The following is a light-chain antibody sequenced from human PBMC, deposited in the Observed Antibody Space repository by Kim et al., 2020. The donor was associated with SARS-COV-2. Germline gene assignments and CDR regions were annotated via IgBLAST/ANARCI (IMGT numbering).Light chain of an antibody. V-gene: IGKV1-12*01. Sequence: SVGDRVSITCRASQYFSPFLAWYQQRPGTAPKLLISSVSNLQSGVPSRFSGSGSGTEFTLTISSLHPDDFATYYCQQASSFPWTFGQGTKVDIK. CDR2: SVS. J-gene: IGKJ1*01. CDR3: QQASSFPWT. CDR1: QYFSPF.